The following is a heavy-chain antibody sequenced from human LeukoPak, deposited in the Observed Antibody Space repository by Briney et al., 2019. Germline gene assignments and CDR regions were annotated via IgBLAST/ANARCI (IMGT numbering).Heavy chain of an antibody. CDR2: IIPIFGTA. CDR1: GGTFSSYA. Sequence: ASVKVSCKASGGTFSSYAISWVRQAPGQGLEWMGRIIPIFGTANYAQKFQGRVTIPTDESTSTAYMELSSLRSEDTAVYYCARDSGYIVFDYWGQGTLVTVSS. J-gene: IGHJ4*02. V-gene: IGHV1-69*05. D-gene: IGHD5-18*01. CDR3: ARDSGYIVFDY.